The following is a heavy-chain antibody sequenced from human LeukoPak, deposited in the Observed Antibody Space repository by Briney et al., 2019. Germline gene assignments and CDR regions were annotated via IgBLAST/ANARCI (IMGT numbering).Heavy chain of an antibody. CDR1: GFTFSSYG. V-gene: IGHV3-30*02. CDR2: IRYDGSNK. Sequence: GGSLRLSCAVSGFTFSSYGMHWVRQAPGKGLEWVAFIRYDGSNKYYADSVKGRFTISRDNSKNTLYLQMNSLRAEDTAVYYCAKVKQSLRPNWFDPWGQGTLVTVSS. J-gene: IGHJ5*02. D-gene: IGHD4-11*01. CDR3: AKVKQSLRPNWFDP.